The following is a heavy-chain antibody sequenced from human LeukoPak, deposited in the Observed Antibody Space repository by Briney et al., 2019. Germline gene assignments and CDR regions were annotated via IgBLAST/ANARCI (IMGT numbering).Heavy chain of an antibody. J-gene: IGHJ5*02. V-gene: IGHV4-59*01. CDR2: IYYSGST. CDR3: ASVASSSWYTGNWFDP. D-gene: IGHD6-13*01. CDR1: GGSISSYY. Sequence: SETLSLTCTVSGGSISSYYWSWIRQPPGKGLEWIGYIYYSGSTNYNPSLKSRVTISVDTSKNQFSLKLSSVTAADTAVYYCASVASSSWYTGNWFDPWGQGTLVTVSS.